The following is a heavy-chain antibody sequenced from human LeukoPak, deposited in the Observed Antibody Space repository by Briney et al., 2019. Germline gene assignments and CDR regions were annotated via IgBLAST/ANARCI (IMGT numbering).Heavy chain of an antibody. Sequence: PSETLSLTCAVYGGSFSGYYWSWIRQPPGKGLEWIGEINHSGSTNYNPSLKSRVTISVDTSKNQFSLKLSSVTAADTAVYYCARDPAAVGAERGLDYGGRGTLVTVPS. CDR3: ARDPAAVGAERGLDY. J-gene: IGHJ4*02. CDR1: GGSFSGYY. D-gene: IGHD6-25*01. CDR2: INHSGST. V-gene: IGHV4-34*01.